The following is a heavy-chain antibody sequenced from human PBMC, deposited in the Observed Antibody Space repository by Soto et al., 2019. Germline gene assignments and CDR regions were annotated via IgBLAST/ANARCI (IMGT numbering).Heavy chain of an antibody. V-gene: IGHV4-39*01. CDR1: GDSINSDNYY. Sequence: QLQLQESGPGLVKPSETLSLTCSVSGDSINSDNYYWGWIRQPPGKGLEWIGSIYYRGNTYYNPSLKTRVTISLDKSKIQFSLKLNSVTAADSAVYFCARLEGLATISYYFDYCGQGTLVTVSS. D-gene: IGHD3-9*01. CDR3: ARLEGLATISYYFDY. CDR2: IYYRGNT. J-gene: IGHJ4*02.